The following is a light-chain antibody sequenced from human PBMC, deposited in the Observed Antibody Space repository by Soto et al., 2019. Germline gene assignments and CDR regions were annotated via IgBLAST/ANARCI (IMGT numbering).Light chain of an antibody. J-gene: IGKJ1*01. CDR2: DAS. V-gene: IGKV1-5*01. CDR1: QSISSW. CDR3: QQYNSYWET. Sequence: DIQMTQSPSTLSASVGDRVTIACRASQSISSWLAWYQQKPGKAPKLLIYDASSLESGVPSRFSGSGSGTEFTLTISSLQPDDFATYYCQQYNSYWETFGQGTKV.